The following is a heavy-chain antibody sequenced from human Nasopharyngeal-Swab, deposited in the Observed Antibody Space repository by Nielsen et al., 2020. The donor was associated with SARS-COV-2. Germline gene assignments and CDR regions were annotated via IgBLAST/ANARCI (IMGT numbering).Heavy chain of an antibody. J-gene: IGHJ4*02. CDR3: AKSIFSYSSSAYYFDY. Sequence: GGSLRLSCAASGFTFSSYGMHWVRQAPGKGLEWVAVISYDGSNKYYADSVKGRFTISRDNSKNTLYLQMNSLRAEDTAVYYCAKSIFSYSSSAYYFDYWGQGTLVTVSS. V-gene: IGHV3-30*18. D-gene: IGHD6-13*01. CDR1: GFTFSSYG. CDR2: ISYDGSNK.